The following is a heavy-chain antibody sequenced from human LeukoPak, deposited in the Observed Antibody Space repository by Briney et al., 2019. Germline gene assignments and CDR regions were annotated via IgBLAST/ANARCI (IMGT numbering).Heavy chain of an antibody. Sequence: GASVKVSCKASGYTFTGYYMHWVRQAPGQGLEWMGIINPSGGSTSYAQKLQGRVTMTTDTSTSTAYMELRSLRSDDTAVYYCARVAAYYYYMDVWGKGTTVTVSS. CDR1: GYTFTGYY. J-gene: IGHJ6*03. V-gene: IGHV1-46*01. D-gene: IGHD6-25*01. CDR2: INPSGGST. CDR3: ARVAAYYYYMDV.